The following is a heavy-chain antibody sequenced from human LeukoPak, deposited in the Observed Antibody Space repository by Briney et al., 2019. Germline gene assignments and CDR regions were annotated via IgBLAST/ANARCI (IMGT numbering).Heavy chain of an antibody. J-gene: IGHJ4*02. Sequence: SETLSLTCTVSGGSISSGSYYWSWIRQPAGKGLEWIGRIYTSGSTNYNPSLKSRVTISVDTSKNQFSLKLSSVTAADTAVYYCAREHNRSGYAICHYFDYWGQGTLVTVSS. CDR1: GGSISSGSYY. V-gene: IGHV4-61*02. CDR2: IYTSGST. CDR3: AREHNRSGYAICHYFDY. D-gene: IGHD3-22*01.